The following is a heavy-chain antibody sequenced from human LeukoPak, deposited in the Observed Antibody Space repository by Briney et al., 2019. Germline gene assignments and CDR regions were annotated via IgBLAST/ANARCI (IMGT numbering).Heavy chain of an antibody. CDR1: GFSFSTYA. CDR2: VGRDGGKK. V-gene: IGHV3-30-3*01. D-gene: IGHD3-16*02. J-gene: IGHJ6*02. Sequence: PGRSLRLSCSASGFSFSTYAMHWVRLAPGKGLDWVAVVGRDGGKKYYSDSVKGRFTISRDNSKDIVYLSMTSLRAEDTAVYYCARDVSSYEYVWGSYRSDGMDVWGQGTTVTVSS. CDR3: ARDVSSYEYVWGSYRSDGMDV.